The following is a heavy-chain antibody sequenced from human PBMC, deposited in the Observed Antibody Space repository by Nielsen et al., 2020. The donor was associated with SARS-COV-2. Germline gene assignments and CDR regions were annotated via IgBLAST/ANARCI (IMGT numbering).Heavy chain of an antibody. CDR1: VYTFNNNG. V-gene: IGHV1-18*04. D-gene: IGHD2-15*01. Sequence: VKVSCKASVYTFNNNGFSWVRQAPGQGLEWVGWFSAYNANTNYAQKLQGRVTMTTDTSTSTAYMELRSLRSDDTAVYYCAGAVGSAFHYYYMDVWGQGTAVTVSS. CDR2: FSAYNANT. CDR3: AGAVGSAFHYYYMDV. J-gene: IGHJ6*03.